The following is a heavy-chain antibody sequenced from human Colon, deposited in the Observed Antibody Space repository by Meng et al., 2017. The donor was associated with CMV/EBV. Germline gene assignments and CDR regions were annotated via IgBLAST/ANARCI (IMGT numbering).Heavy chain of an antibody. CDR2: IIGSGFYT. Sequence: SWAGSGFIFSSYGMNWVRQAPGKGLEWVASIIGSGFYTYYADSVKGRFIISRDNPRNTLDLQMSNLTAEDTALYYCARGTQYSDFWSGFPYWGHGTLVTVSS. CDR1: GFIFSSYG. V-gene: IGHV3-23*01. J-gene: IGHJ4*01. CDR3: ARGTQYSDFWSGFPY. D-gene: IGHD3-3*01.